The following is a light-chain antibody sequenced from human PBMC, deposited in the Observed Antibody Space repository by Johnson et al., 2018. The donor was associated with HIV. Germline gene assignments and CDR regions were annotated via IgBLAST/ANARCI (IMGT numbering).Light chain of an antibody. CDR1: SSNIGNNY. CDR2: ENN. Sequence: QSVLTQPPSVYAAPGQKVTISCSGSSSNIGNNYVSWYQQLPGTAPKLLIYENNKRPSGIPDRFSGSKSGTSATLGITGLQTGDEADYYCGTWDSRLNAYVFGAGTKVTVL. CDR3: GTWDSRLNAYV. V-gene: IGLV1-51*02. J-gene: IGLJ1*01.